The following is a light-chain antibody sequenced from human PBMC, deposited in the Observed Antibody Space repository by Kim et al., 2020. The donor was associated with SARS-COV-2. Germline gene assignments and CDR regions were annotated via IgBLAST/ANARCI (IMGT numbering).Light chain of an antibody. CDR2: LNNDGRH. J-gene: IGLJ3*02. CDR3: QTWGPGIRV. V-gene: IGLV4-69*01. CDR1: QEYSHYA. Sequence: ASVKLTFPLNQEYSHYAIAWHQQQPERGPRYLMRLNNDGRHIKGDGVPDRFSGSSSGAERYLTISSLQSEDEADYYCQTWGPGIRVFGGGTQLTVL.